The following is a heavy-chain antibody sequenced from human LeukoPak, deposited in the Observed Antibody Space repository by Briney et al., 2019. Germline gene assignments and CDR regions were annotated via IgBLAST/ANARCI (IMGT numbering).Heavy chain of an antibody. CDR1: GGSFSGYY. D-gene: IGHD4-17*01. CDR3: ARVDDYGTFDY. CDR2: IYTSGST. Sequence: PSETLSLTCAVYGGSFSGYYWSWIRQPPGKGLEWIGRIYTSGSTNYNPSLKSRVTMSVDTSTNQFSLKLSSVTAADTAVYYCARVDDYGTFDYWGQGTLVTVSS. J-gene: IGHJ4*02. V-gene: IGHV4-59*10.